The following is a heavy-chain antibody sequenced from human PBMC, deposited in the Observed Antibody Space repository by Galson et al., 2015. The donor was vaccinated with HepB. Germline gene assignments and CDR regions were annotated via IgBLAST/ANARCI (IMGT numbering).Heavy chain of an antibody. CDR1: GDSVSSNSAA. D-gene: IGHD6-13*01. J-gene: IGHJ4*02. CDR2: TYYRSKWYN. Sequence: CAISGDSVSSNSAAWNWIRQSPSGGLEWLGRTYYRSKWYNDYAASVKSRITINPDTSKNQFSLQLNSVTPEDTAVYYCARASSSWFDYWGQGTLVTVSS. CDR3: ARASSSWFDY. V-gene: IGHV6-1*01.